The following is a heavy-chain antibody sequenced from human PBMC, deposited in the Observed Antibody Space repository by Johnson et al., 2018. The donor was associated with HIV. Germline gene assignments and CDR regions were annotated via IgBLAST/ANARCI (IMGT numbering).Heavy chain of an antibody. V-gene: IGHV3-11*04. Sequence: QVQLVESGGGVVKPGGSLRLSCAASGFTVSSNYMSWIRQAPGKGLEWVSYISRGGSSASVIYYADSVKGRFTISRENAKNSVYLQLNSLRSDDTAVYYCASDYGDYDHAFDIWGRGTVVTVTS. CDR2: ISRGGSSASVI. CDR1: GFTVSSNY. CDR3: ASDYGDYDHAFDI. D-gene: IGHD4-17*01. J-gene: IGHJ3*02.